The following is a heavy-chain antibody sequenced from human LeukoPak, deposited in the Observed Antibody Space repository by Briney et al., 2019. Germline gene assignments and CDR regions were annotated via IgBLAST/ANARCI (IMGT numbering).Heavy chain of an antibody. CDR2: INPNSGGT. CDR3: ARAGGINSGREHWFDP. J-gene: IGHJ5*02. Sequence: GASVKVSCKASGYTFTGYYMHWVRQAPGQGLEWMGWINPNSGGTNYAQKSQGRVTMTRDTSISTAYMELSRLRSDDTAVYYCARAGGINSGREHWFDPWGQGTLVTVSS. D-gene: IGHD3-10*01. CDR1: GYTFTGYY. V-gene: IGHV1-2*02.